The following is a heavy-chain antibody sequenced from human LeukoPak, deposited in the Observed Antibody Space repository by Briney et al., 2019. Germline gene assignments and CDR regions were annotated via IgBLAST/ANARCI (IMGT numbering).Heavy chain of an antibody. Sequence: GFTXXSSSMNWVRQAPGKGLEWVSSISSSSSYIYYADSVKGRFTISRDNAKNSLYLQMNSLRAEDTAVYYCARDRSPNDAFDIWGQGTMVTVSS. CDR3: ARDRSPNDAFDI. J-gene: IGHJ3*02. V-gene: IGHV3-21*01. D-gene: IGHD2-2*01. CDR1: GFTXXSSS. CDR2: ISSSSSYI.